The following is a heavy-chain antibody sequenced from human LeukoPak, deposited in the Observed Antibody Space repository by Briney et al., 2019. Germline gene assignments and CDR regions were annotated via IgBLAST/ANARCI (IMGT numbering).Heavy chain of an antibody. Sequence: SETLSLTCTVSGGSISSSSYYWGWIRQPPGKGLEGFGSIYYSGSTYYHPSLKSRVTISVDTSKNQFSLKLSSVTAADTAVYYCASSGSLTTADYWGQGTLVTVSS. CDR1: GGSISSSSYY. CDR3: ASSGSLTTADY. V-gene: IGHV4-39*01. J-gene: IGHJ4*02. CDR2: IYYSGST. D-gene: IGHD4/OR15-4a*01.